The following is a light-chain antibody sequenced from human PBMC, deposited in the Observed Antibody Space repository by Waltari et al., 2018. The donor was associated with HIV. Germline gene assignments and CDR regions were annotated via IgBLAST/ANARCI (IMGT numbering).Light chain of an antibody. J-gene: IGKJ1*01. Sequence: DIQMTQSPSFLSASVGDRVTIASRASQNIENVLAWYQQKPGTAPKRLIYVASKLESGVPSRFSGSGSGTDFTLTISSLQPEDFATYYCLQHNSYPRTFGQGTKVDI. V-gene: IGKV1-17*01. CDR2: VAS. CDR3: LQHNSYPRT. CDR1: QNIENV.